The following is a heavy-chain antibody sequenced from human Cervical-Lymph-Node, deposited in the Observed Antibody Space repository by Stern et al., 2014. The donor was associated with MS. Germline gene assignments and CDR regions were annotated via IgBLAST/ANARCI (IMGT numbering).Heavy chain of an antibody. V-gene: IGHV3-33*01. D-gene: IGHD6-13*01. Sequence: VQLVESGGGVVQPGRSLRLSCAASGFSFSRYAMHWVRQAPGKGLAWAALIWYDGSNPYYADSVTGRFTISRDNFKNTLYLQMNSLRAEDTAVYYCASAYSSSHYYFDYWGQGTLVTVSS. CDR2: IWYDGSNP. CDR1: GFSFSRYA. J-gene: IGHJ4*02. CDR3: ASAYSSSHYYFDY.